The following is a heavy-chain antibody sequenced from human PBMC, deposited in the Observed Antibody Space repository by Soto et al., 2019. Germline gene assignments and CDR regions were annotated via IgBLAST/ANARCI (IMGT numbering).Heavy chain of an antibody. Sequence: GASVKVSCKASGYTFTIYAIHWVRQAPGQRLEWMGWINAGNGNTKYSQELQGRVTITRDTSASTTYMELSSLRSEDTAVYYCARDELVRYYYYAMDVWDQGTTVTVSS. CDR3: ARDELVRYYYYAMDV. CDR1: GYTFTIYA. J-gene: IGHJ6*02. D-gene: IGHD6-6*01. V-gene: IGHV1-3*01. CDR2: INAGNGNT.